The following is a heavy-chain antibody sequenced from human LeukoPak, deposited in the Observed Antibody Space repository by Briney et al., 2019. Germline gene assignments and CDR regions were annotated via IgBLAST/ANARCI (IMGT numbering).Heavy chain of an antibody. CDR1: GFTFKNYW. V-gene: IGHV3-7*01. Sequence: GGSLRLSCVGSGFTFKNYWMSWVRQAPGKGLEWVANLKEDGTTSYYVDSVKGRFTISRDNVRSSVYLQVDSLRAEDTAVYYCARIGYRSSSFDYWGQGTLVTVSS. J-gene: IGHJ4*02. CDR3: ARIGYRSSSFDY. CDR2: LKEDGTTS. D-gene: IGHD6-6*01.